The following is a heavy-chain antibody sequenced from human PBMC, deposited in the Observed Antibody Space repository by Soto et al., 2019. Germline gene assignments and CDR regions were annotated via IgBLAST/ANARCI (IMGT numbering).Heavy chain of an antibody. Sequence: EVQLVESGGGLVQPGRSLRLSCAASGFRFDDYGMHWVRQVPGKGLEWVSGISYSSGSIGYADSVKGRFTISRDNAKNSLYLQMNSLRAEDTALYYCAKSMGGTANGMDVWGQGTTVTVSS. CDR3: AKSMGGTANGMDV. CDR2: ISYSSGSI. V-gene: IGHV3-9*01. J-gene: IGHJ6*02. D-gene: IGHD2-15*01. CDR1: GFRFDDYG.